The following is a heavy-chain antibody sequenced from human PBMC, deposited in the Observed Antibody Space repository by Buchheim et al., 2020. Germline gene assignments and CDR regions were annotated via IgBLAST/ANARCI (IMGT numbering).Heavy chain of an antibody. Sequence: QVQLVESGGGVVQPGRSLRLSCAASGFTFRSYGMHWVRQAPGKGLEWVAFIRYAATDKYYADSVKGRFTISRDHVKNTLYLQMNSLRAEDTAVYYCAKGYYESSGYYTDWGQGTL. D-gene: IGHD3-22*01. CDR3: AKGYYESSGYYTD. CDR1: GFTFRSYG. CDR2: IRYAATDK. J-gene: IGHJ4*02. V-gene: IGHV3-30*02.